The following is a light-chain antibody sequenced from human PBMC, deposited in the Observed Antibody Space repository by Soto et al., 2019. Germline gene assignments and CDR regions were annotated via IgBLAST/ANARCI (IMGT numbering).Light chain of an antibody. CDR3: QQSYSTPLT. V-gene: IGKV3-15*01. CDR2: GAS. Sequence: EIVLTQSLGTLSLSPGERATLSCRASQSISSNLAWYQQKPGQAPRLLIYGASTRATGIPARFSGSGSGTDFTLTISSLQPEDFATYYCQQSYSTPLTFGQGTRLEIK. CDR1: QSISSN. J-gene: IGKJ5*01.